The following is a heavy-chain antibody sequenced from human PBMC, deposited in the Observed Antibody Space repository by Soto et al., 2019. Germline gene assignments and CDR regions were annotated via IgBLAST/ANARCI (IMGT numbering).Heavy chain of an antibody. Sequence: QVQLQESGPGLVKPSETLSLTCTVSGGSISSYYWSWIRQPPGKGLEWIGYIYYSGSTNYNPSLKSRVTISVDTSKNQFSLKLSSVTAADTAVYYCARHREGAYGDYDRAFDIWGQGTMVTVSS. D-gene: IGHD4-17*01. V-gene: IGHV4-59*01. CDR1: GGSISSYY. J-gene: IGHJ3*02. CDR3: ARHREGAYGDYDRAFDI. CDR2: IYYSGST.